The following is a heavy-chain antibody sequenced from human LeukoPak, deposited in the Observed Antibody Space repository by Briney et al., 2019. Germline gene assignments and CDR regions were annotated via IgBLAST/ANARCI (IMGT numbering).Heavy chain of an antibody. CDR2: IKIGGTNT. CDR3: ATDGAGFDT. V-gene: IGHV3-11*01. J-gene: IGHJ5*02. CDR1: GFTFNDYY. Sequence: GGSLRLSCAASGFTFNDYYMSWLRQAPGKGLEWLSYIKIGGTNTHYADSVKGRFTISRDNAKKSLYLEMNNLRAEDTAVYYCATDGAGFDTWGQGVLVTVSS.